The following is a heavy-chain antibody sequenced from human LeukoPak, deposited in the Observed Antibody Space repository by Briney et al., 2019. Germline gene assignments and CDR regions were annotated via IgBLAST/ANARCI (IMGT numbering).Heavy chain of an antibody. V-gene: IGHV3-23*01. Sequence: QPGGSLRLSCAASGFTFSSYAMSWVRQAPGKGLEWVSAISGSGGSTYCADSVKGRFTISRDNSKNTLYLQMNSLRAEDTAVYYCAKRDVWGSYRYTPFDYWGQGALVTVSS. CDR1: GFTFSSYA. D-gene: IGHD3-16*02. J-gene: IGHJ4*02. CDR3: AKRDVWGSYRYTPFDY. CDR2: ISGSGGST.